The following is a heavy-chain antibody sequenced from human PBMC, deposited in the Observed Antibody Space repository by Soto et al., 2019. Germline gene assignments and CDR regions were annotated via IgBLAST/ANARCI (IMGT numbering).Heavy chain of an antibody. CDR2: IKSKALGGTT. J-gene: IGHJ4*01. Sequence: GGSLRLSCAVSGFAFSNAWINWVRQAPGKGLEWVGRIKSKALGGTTDFAAPVRGRFAITRDDPRNMAYMQMNSLNTEDTAVYYCTTDSYSTMIEVRFDYWGHGTLVTVSA. D-gene: IGHD3-22*01. CDR3: TTDSYSTMIEVRFDY. CDR1: GFAFSNAW. V-gene: IGHV3-15*07.